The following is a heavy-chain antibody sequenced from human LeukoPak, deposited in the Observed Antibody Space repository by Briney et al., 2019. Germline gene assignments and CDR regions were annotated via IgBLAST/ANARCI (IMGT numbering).Heavy chain of an antibody. CDR3: ARGGYQLPYGPWRANWFDP. V-gene: IGHV4-34*01. J-gene: IGHJ5*02. D-gene: IGHD2-2*01. CDR1: GGSFSGYY. Sequence: PSETLSLTCAVYGGSFSGYYWSWIRQPPGEGLEWIGEINHSGSTNYNPSLKSRVTISVDTSKNQFSLKLSSVTAADTAVYYCARGGYQLPYGPWRANWFDPWGQGTLVTVSS. CDR2: INHSGST.